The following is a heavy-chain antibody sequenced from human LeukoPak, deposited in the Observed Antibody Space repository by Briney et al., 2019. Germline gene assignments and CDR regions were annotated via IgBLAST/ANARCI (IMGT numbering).Heavy chain of an antibody. J-gene: IGHJ4*02. CDR1: GFTFSSYW. Sequence: GSLRLSCAASGFTFSSYWMSWVRQAPGKGLEWVANIKQDGSEKYYVDSVKGRFTISRDNAKNSLYLQMNSLRAEDTAVYCCARDVLRRYYDILTGYFDYWGQGTLVTVSS. CDR3: ARDVLRRYYDILTGYFDY. D-gene: IGHD3-9*01. V-gene: IGHV3-7*01. CDR2: IKQDGSEK.